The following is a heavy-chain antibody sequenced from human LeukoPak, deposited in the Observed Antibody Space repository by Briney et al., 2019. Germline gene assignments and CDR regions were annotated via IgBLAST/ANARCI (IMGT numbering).Heavy chain of an antibody. CDR1: GFTFSNYA. Sequence: PGRSLRLSCAAAGFTFSNYAMRWARQAPGKGLEWVAVISFDSTKEYYANSVKGRFIVARDNPKATLHLQMHSLRPDDTAIYYCARFKVGRNTTQKNAFDIWGRGTLVTVSS. CDR2: ISFDSTKE. V-gene: IGHV3-30*01. D-gene: IGHD1-26*01. J-gene: IGHJ3*02. CDR3: ARFKVGRNTTQKNAFDI.